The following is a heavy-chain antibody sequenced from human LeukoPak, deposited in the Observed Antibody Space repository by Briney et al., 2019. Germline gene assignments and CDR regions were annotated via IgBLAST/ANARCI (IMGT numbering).Heavy chain of an antibody. D-gene: IGHD2-21*01. V-gene: IGHV3-11*03. CDR3: VRRARGGDYFDY. CDR1: GFTFSDYY. J-gene: IGHJ4*02. CDR2: ISSSSDYT. Sequence: PGGSLRLSCAVSGFTFSDYYMSWIRQAPGKGLEWVSYISSSSDYTNYPDSVKGRFTISRDNARNSLYLQMNSLRAEDTAFYYCVRRARGGDYFDYWGQGTLVTVSS.